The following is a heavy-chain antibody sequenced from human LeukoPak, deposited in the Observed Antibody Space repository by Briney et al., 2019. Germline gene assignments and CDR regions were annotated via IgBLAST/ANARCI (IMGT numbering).Heavy chain of an antibody. D-gene: IGHD3/OR15-3a*01. V-gene: IGHV3-74*01. CDR1: GFTFTNYW. CDR2: IKTDWSIT. J-gene: IGHJ4*02. CDR3: ARGGDGSIYGLVY. Sequence: GGSLRLSCAASGFTFTNYWTHWVRQAPGKGLEWVSRIKTDWSITNYADSVKGRFTISRDNARNTLYLQMNSLRAEDTAVYYCARGGDGSIYGLVYWGQGTLVTVSS.